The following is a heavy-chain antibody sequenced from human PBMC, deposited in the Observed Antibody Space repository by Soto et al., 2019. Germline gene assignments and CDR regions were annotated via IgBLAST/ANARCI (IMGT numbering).Heavy chain of an antibody. J-gene: IGHJ3*02. V-gene: IGHV2-5*01. CDR1: GISLTTSGVG. D-gene: IGHD3-3*02. Sequence: QITLKGSGPPLVKSTQTLTLTCSLSGISLTTSGVGVGWIRQPPGKALEWLALFYWNDDKHYIPSLKSRLTITKDTSKNQAVLTMTNIDPVDTGTYFCARGLASLPVFAFDIWDQGTMVTVSS. CDR3: ARGLASLPVFAFDI. CDR2: FYWNDDK.